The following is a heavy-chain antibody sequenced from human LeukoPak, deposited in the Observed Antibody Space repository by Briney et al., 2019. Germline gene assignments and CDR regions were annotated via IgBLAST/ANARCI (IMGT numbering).Heavy chain of an antibody. CDR3: AKDARRSSGWWFFDH. CDR1: GFTFSSYG. J-gene: IGHJ4*02. D-gene: IGHD6-19*01. CDR2: ITNSGGGT. Sequence: QPGRSLRLSCAASGFTFSSYGMHWVRQAPGKGLEWVSAITNSGGGTFYADSVKGRFTISRDNSKNTLFLQMNSLRAEDTAVYFCAKDARRSSGWWFFDHWGQGTLVTVSS. V-gene: IGHV3-23*01.